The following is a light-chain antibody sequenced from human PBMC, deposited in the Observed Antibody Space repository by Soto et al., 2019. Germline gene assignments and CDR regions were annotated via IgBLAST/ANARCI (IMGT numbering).Light chain of an antibody. J-gene: IGLJ1*01. CDR1: SGDIGGYDY. CDR3: SSYTSSNTHV. CDR2: DVS. Sequence: QSVLTQPAPVSGSPGQSITISCTGTSGDIGGYDYVSWYQQHPGKAPKLMIYDVSNRPSGVSNRFSGSKSGTTASLTISGLQAEDEADYYCSSYTSSNTHVFGTGTKVTVL. V-gene: IGLV2-14*03.